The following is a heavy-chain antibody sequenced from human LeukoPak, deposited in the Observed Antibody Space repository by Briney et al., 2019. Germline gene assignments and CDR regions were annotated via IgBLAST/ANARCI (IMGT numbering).Heavy chain of an antibody. CDR2: IYYSWST. CDR3: ARELVGANAFDI. V-gene: IGHV4-59*11. D-gene: IGHD1-26*01. Sequence: SETLSLTCTVSGGSISSHYWSWIRQPPGKGLEWIGYIYYSWSTNYNASLKSRVTISVDTSKNTFSLKLSSVTAADTAVYYCARELVGANAFDIWGQGTMVPVSS. CDR1: GGSISSHY. J-gene: IGHJ3*02.